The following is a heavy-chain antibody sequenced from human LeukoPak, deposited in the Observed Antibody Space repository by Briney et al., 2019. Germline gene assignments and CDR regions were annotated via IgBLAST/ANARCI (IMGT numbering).Heavy chain of an antibody. CDR2: IYYSGST. V-gene: IGHV4-39*02. D-gene: IGHD6-19*01. CDR1: GGSISSSSYY. Sequence: SETLSLTCTVSGGSISSSSYYWGWIRQPPGKGLEWIGSIYYSGSTYYNPSLKSRVTISVDTSKNQFSLKLSSVTAADTAVYYCAKESPLGSGWYSPDYWGQGTLVTVSS. CDR3: AKESPLGSGWYSPDY. J-gene: IGHJ4*02.